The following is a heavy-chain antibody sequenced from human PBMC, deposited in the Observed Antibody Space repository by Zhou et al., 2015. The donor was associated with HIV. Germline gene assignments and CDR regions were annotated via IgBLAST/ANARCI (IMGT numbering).Heavy chain of an antibody. CDR1: GGTFSTYA. D-gene: IGHD3-22*01. Sequence: VQLVQSGAEVKKPGSSVKVSCKASGGTFSTYAISWVRQAPGQGLEWMGGIIPIFGTANYAEKFRGRLTITVDESTGAAYMDLRSLRYEDAAVYYCAKSSADSDYAFDTWGQGTQVVVSS. CDR3: AKSSADSDYAFDT. V-gene: IGHV1-69*01. CDR2: IIPIFGTA. J-gene: IGHJ3*02.